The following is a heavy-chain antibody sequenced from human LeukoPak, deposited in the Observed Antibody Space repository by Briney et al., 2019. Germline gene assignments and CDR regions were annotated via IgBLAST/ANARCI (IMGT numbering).Heavy chain of an antibody. D-gene: IGHD2-2*01. CDR2: ITSSGSDM. CDR1: GFAFNTYT. V-gene: IGHV3-21*01. J-gene: IGHJ4*02. CDR3: ARGGGCHRTNCYWADY. Sequence: PGGSLRLSCAASGFAFNTYTMNWVRQPPGKGLEWVSSITSSGSDMYYVDSVKGRFTISRDNTKNSLFLQMNSLRAEDTAVYYCARGGGCHRTNCYWADYWGQGTLVTVSS.